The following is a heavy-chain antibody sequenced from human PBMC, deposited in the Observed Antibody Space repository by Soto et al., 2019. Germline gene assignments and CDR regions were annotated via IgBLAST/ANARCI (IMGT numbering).Heavy chain of an antibody. D-gene: IGHD3-10*01. Sequence: GGSLRLSCAASGFTFSSYAMHWVRQAPGKGLEWVAVISYDGSNKYYADSVKGRFTISRDNSKNTLYLQMNSLRAEDTAVYYCARDLLLWFGDTFYYYYGMDVWGQGTTVTVSS. J-gene: IGHJ6*02. V-gene: IGHV3-30-3*01. CDR3: ARDLLLWFGDTFYYYYGMDV. CDR2: ISYDGSNK. CDR1: GFTFSSYA.